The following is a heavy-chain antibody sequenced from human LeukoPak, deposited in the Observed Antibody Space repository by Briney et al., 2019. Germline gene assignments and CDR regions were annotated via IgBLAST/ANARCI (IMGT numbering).Heavy chain of an antibody. V-gene: IGHV1-2*02. CDR1: GYTFTGYY. J-gene: IGHJ4*02. D-gene: IGHD6-19*01. CDR2: INPNSGGT. Sequence: ASVKVSCKASGYTFTGYYMHWVRQAPGQGLEWMGWINPNSGGTNYAQKFQGRVTMTRDTSISTAYMELSRLRSDDTAVYYCARDYGPEQWLVPLDYWGQGTLVTVSS. CDR3: ARDYGPEQWLVPLDY.